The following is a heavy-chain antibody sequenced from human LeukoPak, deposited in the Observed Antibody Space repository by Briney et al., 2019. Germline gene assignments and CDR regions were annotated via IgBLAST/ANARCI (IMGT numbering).Heavy chain of an antibody. J-gene: IGHJ4*02. V-gene: IGHV3-7*01. CDR3: AKDAAVGSSGYYYVPPLYYFHY. Sequence: PGGSLRLSCAASGFTFSDYWMTWVRQAPGKGLQWVANIKDDGSETYYVDSVKGRFTISRDNAKNSLYLQVNSLRAEDTAVYYCAKDAAVGSSGYYYVPPLYYFHYWGQGTLVTVSS. CDR2: IKDDGSET. D-gene: IGHD3-22*01. CDR1: GFTFSDYW.